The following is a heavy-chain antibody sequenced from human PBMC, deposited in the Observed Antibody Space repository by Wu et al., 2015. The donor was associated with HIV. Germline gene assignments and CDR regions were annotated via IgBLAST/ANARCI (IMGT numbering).Heavy chain of an antibody. D-gene: IGHD3/OR15-3a*01. CDR1: GYNFTIHD. CDR3: ARGPRKRGYYYFGMDV. Sequence: QVQLVQSGAEVKKPGASVRISCKTSGYNFTIHDINWVRQATGKGLEWMGWMNPVTGNTGYEQKFQGRVTMTRNNSISIAHMEVTSLRSEDTAVYFCARGPRKRGYYYFGMDVWGQGTTVTGLL. CDR2: MNPVTGNT. V-gene: IGHV1-8*02. J-gene: IGHJ6*02.